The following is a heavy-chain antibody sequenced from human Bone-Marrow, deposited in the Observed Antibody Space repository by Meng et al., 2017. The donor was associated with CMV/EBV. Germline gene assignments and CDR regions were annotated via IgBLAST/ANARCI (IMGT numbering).Heavy chain of an antibody. Sequence: SETLSLTCTVSGYSISSGYYWGWIRQPPGKGLEWIGSIYHSGSTYYNPSLKSRVTISVDTSKNQFSLKLSSVTAADTAVYYCARDFFGVAFYYYYGMDVWGQGTTVTVSS. D-gene: IGHD3-3*01. CDR2: IYHSGST. V-gene: IGHV4-38-2*02. CDR1: GYSISSGYY. CDR3: ARDFFGVAFYYYYGMDV. J-gene: IGHJ6*02.